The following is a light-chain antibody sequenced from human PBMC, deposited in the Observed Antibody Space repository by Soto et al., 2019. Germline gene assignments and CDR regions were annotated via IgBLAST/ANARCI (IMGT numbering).Light chain of an antibody. Sequence: IQLTQSPSSLSASVGGRVTITCRASQGISTYLAWYQQKPRKAPKLLIYSASTLQIGVPSRFSGSGSGTDFILTISSLQPEDFATYYCQQMNSYPRTFGPGTKVDFK. CDR1: QGISTY. J-gene: IGKJ3*01. CDR3: QQMNSYPRT. V-gene: IGKV1-9*01. CDR2: SAS.